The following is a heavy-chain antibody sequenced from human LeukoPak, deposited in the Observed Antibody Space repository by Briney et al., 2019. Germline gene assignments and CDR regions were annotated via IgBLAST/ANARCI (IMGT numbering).Heavy chain of an antibody. CDR2: ISSSSSYI. Sequence: GGSLRLSCAASGFTFSSYSMNWVRQAQGKGLEWVSSISSSSSYIYYADSVKGRFIISRDNAKNSLYLQMNSLRAEDTAVYYCARDPYSGLFDYWGQGTLVTVSS. CDR3: ARDPYSGLFDY. V-gene: IGHV3-21*01. CDR1: GFTFSSYS. J-gene: IGHJ4*02. D-gene: IGHD4-11*01.